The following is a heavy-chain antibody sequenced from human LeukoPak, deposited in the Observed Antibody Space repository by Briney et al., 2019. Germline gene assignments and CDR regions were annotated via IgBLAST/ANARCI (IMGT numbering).Heavy chain of an antibody. V-gene: IGHV3-23*01. D-gene: IGHD3-10*01. CDR2: VSGGNDNT. Sequence: GGSLRLSCAASGFTFSSYAMGWVRQAPGKGLEWVLAVSGGNDNTHYADSVKGRFTIYRDNSKNTLYLQMNSLRAEDTALYYCAKVAYYYGSVSYFQAYFDYWGQGTLVTVSS. CDR3: AKVAYYYGSVSYFQAYFDY. J-gene: IGHJ4*02. CDR1: GFTFSSYA.